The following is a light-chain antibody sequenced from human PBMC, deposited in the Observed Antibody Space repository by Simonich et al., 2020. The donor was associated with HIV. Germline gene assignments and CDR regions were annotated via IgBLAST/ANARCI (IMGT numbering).Light chain of an antibody. J-gene: IGKJ3*01. CDR2: DAS. CDR3: KQRSNWPPVFT. V-gene: IGKV3D-20*02. Sequence: EIVLTQSPGTLSLSPGERAPLSCRASQSVSSSYLAWYQQKPGLAPRLLIYDASSRATGIPDRFSGSGSGTDFTLTISSLEPEDFAVYYCKQRSNWPPVFTFGPGTKVDIK. CDR1: QSVSSSY.